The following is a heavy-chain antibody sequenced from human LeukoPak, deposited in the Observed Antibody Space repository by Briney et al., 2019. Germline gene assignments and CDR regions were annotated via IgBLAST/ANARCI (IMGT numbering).Heavy chain of an antibody. CDR3: ARNNRDY. J-gene: IGHJ4*02. V-gene: IGHV3-74*01. CDR2: IYGDGTRI. Sequence: GGSLRLSCAASGFTFSNYWMHWVRQAPGKGLVWVSRIYGDGTRIAYADSVKGRFTISRDNAKGTLYLQMNSLRVEDTAVYYCARNNRDYWGQGTLVTVSS. D-gene: IGHD1/OR15-1a*01. CDR1: GFTFSNYW.